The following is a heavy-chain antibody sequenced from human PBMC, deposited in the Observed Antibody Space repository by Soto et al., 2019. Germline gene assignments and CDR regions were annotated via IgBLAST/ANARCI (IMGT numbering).Heavy chain of an antibody. J-gene: IGHJ4*02. CDR1: GFTFGGYS. CDR3: VREAILGARSFDS. Sequence: GSLRLSCAASGFTFGGYSMNWVRQAPGKGLGWISYISSLSSPRYYAESVEGRFIISRDNAKNSLFLQMNSLRDEDTAVYFCVREAILGARSFDSWGQGPRVTVSS. D-gene: IGHD1-26*01. V-gene: IGHV3-48*02. CDR2: ISSLSSPR.